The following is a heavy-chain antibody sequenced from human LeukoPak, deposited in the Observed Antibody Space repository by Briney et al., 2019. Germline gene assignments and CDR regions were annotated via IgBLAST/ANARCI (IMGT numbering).Heavy chain of an antibody. Sequence: SETLSLTCTVSGGSISIYYWSWIRQPPGKGPEWIGYVYNSENANYNPSLKSRATISADTSKNQFSLKLNSVTAADTAVYYCVRDRELRYWGQGILVTVSS. J-gene: IGHJ4*02. CDR1: GGSISIYY. D-gene: IGHD1-26*01. V-gene: IGHV4-59*01. CDR3: VRDRELRY. CDR2: VYNSENA.